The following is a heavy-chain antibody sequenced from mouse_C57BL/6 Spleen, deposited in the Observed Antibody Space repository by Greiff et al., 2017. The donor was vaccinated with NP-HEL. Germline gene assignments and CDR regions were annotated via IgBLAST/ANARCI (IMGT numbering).Heavy chain of an antibody. V-gene: IGHV1-50*01. Sequence: QVQLQQPGAELVKPGASVKLSCKASGYTFTSYWMQWVKQRPGQGLEWIGEIDPSDSYTNYNQKFKGKATLTVDTSSSPAYMQLSSLTSEDSAVYYCARHKRAGENYDYDEGAMDYWGQGTSVTVSS. CDR3: ARHKRAGENYDYDEGAMDY. D-gene: IGHD2-4*01. J-gene: IGHJ4*01. CDR2: IDPSDSYT. CDR1: GYTFTSYW.